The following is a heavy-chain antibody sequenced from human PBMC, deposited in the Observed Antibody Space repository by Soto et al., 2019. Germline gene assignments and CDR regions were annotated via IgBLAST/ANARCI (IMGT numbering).Heavy chain of an antibody. CDR2: IVVGSGNT. CDR3: VACLDSSGYYYRLFDY. V-gene: IGHV1-58*01. D-gene: IGHD3-22*01. J-gene: IGHJ4*02. Sequence: SVKVSCKASGFTFTSSAVQWVRQARGQRLEWIGWIVVGSGNTNYAQKFQERVTITRDMSTSTAYMELSSLRSEDTAVYYCVACLDSSGYYYRLFDYWGQGTLVTVSS. CDR1: GFTFTSSA.